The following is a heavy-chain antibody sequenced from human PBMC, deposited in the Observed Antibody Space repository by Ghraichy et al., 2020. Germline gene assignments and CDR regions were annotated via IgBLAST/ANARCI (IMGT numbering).Heavy chain of an antibody. CDR2: IYYSGTT. D-gene: IGHD5-18*01. Sequence: SETLSLTCTVSGGSISSSSYYWGWIRQSPGKGLEWIGTIYYSGTTYYNPSLKSRVTISVDTSKNQFSLKLSSVTAADTAVYYCARRGGYSYGHRYQFDYWGQGTLVIVSS. V-gene: IGHV4-39*01. CDR1: GGSISSSSYY. CDR3: ARRGGYSYGHRYQFDY. J-gene: IGHJ4*02.